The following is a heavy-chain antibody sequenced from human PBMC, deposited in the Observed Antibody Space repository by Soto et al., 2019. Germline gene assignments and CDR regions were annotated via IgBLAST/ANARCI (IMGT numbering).Heavy chain of an antibody. CDR2: FDPEDGET. Sequence: ASVKVSCKVSGYTLTELSMHWVRQAPGKGLEWMGGFDPEDGETIYAQKFQGRVTMTEDTSTDTAYMELSSLRSEDTAVYYCARGAGTTFVSLPSQTPTNWFDPWGQRTLVTVSS. J-gene: IGHJ5*02. CDR1: GYTLTELS. CDR3: ARGAGTTFVSLPSQTPTNWFDP. D-gene: IGHD1-7*01. V-gene: IGHV1-24*01.